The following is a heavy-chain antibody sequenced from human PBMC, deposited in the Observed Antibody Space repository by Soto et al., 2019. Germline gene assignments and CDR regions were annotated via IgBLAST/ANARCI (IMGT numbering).Heavy chain of an antibody. CDR2: INHSGST. D-gene: IGHD2-2*01. J-gene: IGHJ5*02. V-gene: IGHV4-34*01. CDR1: GGSFSGYY. CDR3: ARGKGVPAAIAWFDP. Sequence: QVQLQQWGAGLLKPSETLSLTCAVYGGSFSGYYWSWIRQPPGKGLEWIGEINHSGSTNYNPSLKRRVTISVDTSKNQFSLKLSSVTAADTAVYYCARGKGVPAAIAWFDPWGQGTLVTVSS.